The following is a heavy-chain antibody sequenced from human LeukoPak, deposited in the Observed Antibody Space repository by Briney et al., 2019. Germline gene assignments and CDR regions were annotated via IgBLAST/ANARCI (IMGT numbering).Heavy chain of an antibody. CDR1: GFSLSTSGVG. J-gene: IGHJ5*02. D-gene: IGHD3-9*01. CDR3: AQVADILTGYYQNWFDP. CDR2: IYWDDDK. Sequence: SGPTLVKPTQTLTLTCTFSGFSLSTSGVGVGWIRQPPGKALEWLALIYWDDDKRYSPSLKSRLTITKDTSKNQVVLTMTNMDPADTATYYCAQVADILTGYYQNWFDPWGQGTLVTVSS. V-gene: IGHV2-5*02.